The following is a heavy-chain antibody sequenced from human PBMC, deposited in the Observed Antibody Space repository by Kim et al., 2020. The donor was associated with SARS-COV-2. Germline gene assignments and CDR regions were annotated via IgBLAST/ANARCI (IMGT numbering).Heavy chain of an antibody. V-gene: IGHV4-34*01. J-gene: IGHJ4*02. CDR3: ARGRITMVRGVIDY. CDR2: INHSGST. D-gene: IGHD3-10*01. CDR1: GGSFSGYY. Sequence: SETLSLTCAVYGGSFSGYYWSWIRQPPGKGLEWIGEINHSGSTNYNPSLKSRVTISVDTSKNQFSLKLSSVTAADTAVYYCARGRITMVRGVIDYWGQGTLVTVSS.